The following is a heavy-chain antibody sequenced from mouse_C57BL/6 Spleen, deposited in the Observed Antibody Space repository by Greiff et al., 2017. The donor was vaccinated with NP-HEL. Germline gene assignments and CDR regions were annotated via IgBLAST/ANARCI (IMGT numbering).Heavy chain of an antibody. D-gene: IGHD1-1*01. Sequence: VQLQQSGPELVKPGASVKISCKASGYAFSSSWMNWVKQRPGKGLEWIGRIYPGDGDTNYNGKFKGKATLTADKSSSTAYRQLSSLTSEDSAVYFCAREGNYYGSSLYYVDYWGQSTTLTVSS. CDR3: AREGNYYGSSLYYVDY. J-gene: IGHJ2*01. V-gene: IGHV1-82*01. CDR1: GYAFSSSW. CDR2: IYPGDGDT.